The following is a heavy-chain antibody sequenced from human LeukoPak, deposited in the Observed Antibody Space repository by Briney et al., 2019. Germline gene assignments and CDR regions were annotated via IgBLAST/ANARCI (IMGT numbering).Heavy chain of an antibody. Sequence: GESLKISCNGSGYXFTNYWICWVRQMPGKGLEWMGIIFPADSDTRYSPSFQGQVTISADKSISTAYLHWSSLRSSDTAMYYCARARGTYANDAFDIWGQGTMVTVSP. CDR2: IFPADSDT. CDR1: GYXFTNYW. CDR3: ARARGTYANDAFDI. V-gene: IGHV5-51*01. J-gene: IGHJ3*02. D-gene: IGHD1-26*01.